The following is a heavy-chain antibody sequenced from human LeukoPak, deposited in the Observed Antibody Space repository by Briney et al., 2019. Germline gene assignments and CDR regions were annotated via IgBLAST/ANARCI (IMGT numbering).Heavy chain of an antibody. V-gene: IGHV3-9*01. CDR2: ISWNSGTT. CDR1: GFTFKDYA. Sequence: GGSLRLSCTASGFTFKDYAMYWVRQAPGKGLEWVSGISWNSGTTDYADSVKGRFTISRDNAKNSLYLQMNSLRAEDTAVYYCARDGQYSSSVYRYWGQGTLVTVSS. CDR3: ARDGQYSSSVYRY. J-gene: IGHJ4*02. D-gene: IGHD6-6*01.